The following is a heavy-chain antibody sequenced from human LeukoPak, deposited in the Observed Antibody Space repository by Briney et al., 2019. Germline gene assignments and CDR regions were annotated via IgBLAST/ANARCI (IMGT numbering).Heavy chain of an antibody. V-gene: IGHV7-4-1*02. Sequence: ASVTVSCTASGYTFTSYAMNWVRQAPGQGLEWMGWINTNTGNPTYAQGFTGRFVFSLDTSVSTAYLQISSLKAEDTAVYYCARPHEIVVVPYDAFDIWGQGTMVTVSS. D-gene: IGHD3-22*01. CDR3: ARPHEIVVVPYDAFDI. CDR2: INTNTGNP. CDR1: GYTFTSYA. J-gene: IGHJ3*02.